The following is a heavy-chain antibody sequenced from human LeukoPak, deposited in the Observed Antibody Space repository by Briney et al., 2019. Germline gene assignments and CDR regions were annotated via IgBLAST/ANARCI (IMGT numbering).Heavy chain of an antibody. CDR2: TRNKADSHTT. CDR1: GFIFSDYY. D-gene: IGHD5-12*01. Sequence: GSLRLSCAASGFIFSDYYMDWVRQAPGKGLEWVARTRNKADSHTTEYAASVKGRFSISRDDSKNSMYLQMNSLKTEDTAVYYCARTRGYSGYDGYWGQGTLVIVSS. V-gene: IGHV3-72*01. J-gene: IGHJ4*02. CDR3: ARTRGYSGYDGY.